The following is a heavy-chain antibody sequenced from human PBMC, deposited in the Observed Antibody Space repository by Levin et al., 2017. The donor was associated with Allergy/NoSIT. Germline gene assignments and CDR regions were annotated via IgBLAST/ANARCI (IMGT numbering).Heavy chain of an antibody. CDR3: ARDLGLAAAGSYFDY. CDR1: GFTFSSYG. D-gene: IGHD6-13*01. CDR2: IWYDGSNK. Sequence: GESLKISCAASGFTFSSYGMHWVRQAPGKGLEWVAVIWYDGSNKYYADSVKGRFTISRDNSKNTLYLQMNSLRAEDTAVYYCARDLGLAAAGSYFDYWGQGTLVTVSS. V-gene: IGHV3-33*01. J-gene: IGHJ4*02.